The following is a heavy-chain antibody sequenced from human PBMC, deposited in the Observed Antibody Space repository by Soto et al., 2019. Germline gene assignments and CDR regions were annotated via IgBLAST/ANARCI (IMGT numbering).Heavy chain of an antibody. CDR1: GDTVTNYG. CDR2: ISFYNGNT. Sequence: QVQLVQSGGEVKKPGASVKVSCKASGDTVTNYGISWVRQAPGQGLEWMGWISFYNGNTNYAQKLQGRVTLTTDTSTGTAYMELRSLRSADMAVYYCASATSIAVAGKEKWGQGTLVTVSS. D-gene: IGHD6-19*01. CDR3: ASATSIAVAGKEK. J-gene: IGHJ4*02. V-gene: IGHV1-18*03.